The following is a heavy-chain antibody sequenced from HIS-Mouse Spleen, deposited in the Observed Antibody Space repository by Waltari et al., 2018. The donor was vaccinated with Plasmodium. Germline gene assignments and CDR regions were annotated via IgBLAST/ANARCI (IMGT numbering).Heavy chain of an antibody. CDR1: GGSISSYY. Sequence: QVQLQESGPGLVKPSETLSLTCTVSGGSISSYYWSWIRQPPGKGLEWIGYIYYSGSTNYSPSLRGGVTRSVETSKNSFSLKVSSVTAADTAVYYCARLRYSYGYFDYWGQGTLVTVSS. CDR2: IYYSGST. J-gene: IGHJ4*02. CDR3: ARLRYSYGYFDY. V-gene: IGHV4-59*08. D-gene: IGHD5-18*01.